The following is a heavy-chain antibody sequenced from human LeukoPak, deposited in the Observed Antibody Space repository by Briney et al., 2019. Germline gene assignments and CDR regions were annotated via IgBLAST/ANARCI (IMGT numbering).Heavy chain of an antibody. Sequence: PSQTLSLTCTVSGGSISSGSYYWSWIRQPAGKGLEWIGRIYTSGSTNYNPSLKSRVTISVDTSKNQFSLKLSSVTAAETAVSLCASKYGYVGGCFDYWGQGTLVTVSS. J-gene: IGHJ4*02. CDR2: IYTSGST. CDR1: GGSISSGSYY. V-gene: IGHV4-61*02. D-gene: IGHD5-18*01. CDR3: ASKYGYVGGCFDY.